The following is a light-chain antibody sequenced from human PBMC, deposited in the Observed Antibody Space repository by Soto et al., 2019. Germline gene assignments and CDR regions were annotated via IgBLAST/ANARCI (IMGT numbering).Light chain of an antibody. V-gene: IGKV1-5*03. CDR1: QSISSW. CDR2: KAS. CDR3: QQYNSYAWT. J-gene: IGKJ1*01. Sequence: DIQRTQSPSTLSTSVGVRVTITCRASQSISSWLAWYQQKPGKAPKLLIYKASSLESGVPSRFSGSGSGTEFTLTISSLQPDDFATYYCQQYNSYAWTFGQGTKVEIK.